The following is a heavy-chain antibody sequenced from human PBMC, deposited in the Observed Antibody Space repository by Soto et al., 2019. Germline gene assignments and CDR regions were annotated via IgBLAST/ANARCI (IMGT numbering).Heavy chain of an antibody. V-gene: IGHV3-30-3*01. CDR2: ISNDGSIK. CDR1: GFTFRTFA. J-gene: IGHJ6*02. Sequence: GGSLRLSCAASGFTFRTFAMHWVRQVPGKGLEWVAVISNDGSIKYFLDSVKGRFTISRDNSNNTLSLQMDSLRAEDTAVYYCARAKKPFNWSPSILKSYYYGMDVWGQGTTVTVSS. D-gene: IGHD1-1*01. CDR3: ARAKKPFNWSPSILKSYYYGMDV.